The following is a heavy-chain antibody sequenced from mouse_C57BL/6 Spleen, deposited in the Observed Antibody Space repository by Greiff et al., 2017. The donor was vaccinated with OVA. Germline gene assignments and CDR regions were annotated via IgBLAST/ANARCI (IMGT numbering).Heavy chain of an antibody. CDR2: IYPGSGNT. Sequence: QVQLQQSGPELVKPGASVKISCKASGYSFTSYYIHWVKQRPGQGLEWIGWIYPGSGNTKYNEKFKGKATLTADTSSSTAYMQLSSLTSEDSAVYYCARESYYYGSSPAWFAYWGQGTLVTVSA. J-gene: IGHJ3*01. CDR1: GYSFTSYY. CDR3: ARESYYYGSSPAWFAY. V-gene: IGHV1-66*01. D-gene: IGHD1-1*01.